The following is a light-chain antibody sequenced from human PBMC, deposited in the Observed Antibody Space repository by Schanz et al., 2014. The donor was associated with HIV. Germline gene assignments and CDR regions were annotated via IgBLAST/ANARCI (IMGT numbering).Light chain of an antibody. CDR2: EVN. V-gene: IGLV2-14*02. Sequence: QSVLTQPASVSGSPGQSITISCTGTSSDVGSYNLVSWYQQHPDKAPQLLIYEVNMRPSGVPDRFSGSKSGNTASLTVSGLQAEDEADYYCSSYTSSSTLVVFGGGTKVTVL. CDR3: SSYTSSSTLVV. J-gene: IGLJ2*01. CDR1: SSDVGSYNL.